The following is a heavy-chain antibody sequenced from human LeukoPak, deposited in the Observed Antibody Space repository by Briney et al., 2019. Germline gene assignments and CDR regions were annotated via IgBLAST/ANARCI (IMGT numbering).Heavy chain of an antibody. V-gene: IGHV1-2*02. CDR2: MNPNSAGT. Sequence: ASVKVSCKASGYTFTDYYIHWVRQAPGQGLEWMGWMNPNSAGTNSAQKFQGRVTMTSDTSISTAYMELSSLRSDDTAVYYCARPGSWWFDPWGQGTLVTVSP. J-gene: IGHJ5*02. CDR1: GYTFTDYY. CDR3: ARPGSWWFDP. D-gene: IGHD3-10*01.